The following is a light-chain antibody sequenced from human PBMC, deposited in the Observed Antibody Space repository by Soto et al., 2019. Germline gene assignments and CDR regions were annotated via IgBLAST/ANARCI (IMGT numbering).Light chain of an antibody. J-gene: IGLJ3*02. CDR3: ATWDGNVRVWL. V-gene: IGLV1-51*01. Sequence: QSVLTQPPSVSAAPGQKVSISCSGSSTDVGSNYVSWYQQLPATAPKLLIYENNKRPSGIPDRFSGSKSGTSATLGITGLQTGDEADYYCATWDGNVRVWLFGGGTKLTVL. CDR2: ENN. CDR1: STDVGSNY.